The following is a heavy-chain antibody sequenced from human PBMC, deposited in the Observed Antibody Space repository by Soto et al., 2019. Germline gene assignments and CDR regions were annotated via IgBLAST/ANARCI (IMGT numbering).Heavy chain of an antibody. J-gene: IGHJ4*02. CDR1: GGSFSVYY. CDR2: INHSGST. D-gene: IGHD2-15*01. Sequence: SETLSLTCAVYGGSFSVYYWSWIRHPPGKGLEWIGEINHSGSTNYNPSLKSRVTISVDTSKNQFSLKLSSVTAADTAVYYCARRGPQGYCSGGSCYSLGFDYWGQGTLVTVSS. CDR3: ARRGPQGYCSGGSCYSLGFDY. V-gene: IGHV4-34*01.